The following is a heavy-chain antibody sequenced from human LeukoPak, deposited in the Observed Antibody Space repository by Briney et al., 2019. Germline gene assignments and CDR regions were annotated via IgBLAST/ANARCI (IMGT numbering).Heavy chain of an antibody. D-gene: IGHD3-22*01. V-gene: IGHV1-2*02. Sequence: ASVKVSCKASGYTFTGYYMHWVRQAPGQGLEWMGWINPSSGGTNYAQKFQGRVTMTRDTSISTAYMELSRLRSDDTAVYYCARGQHRYYYDSSDAFDIWGQGTMVTVSS. CDR1: GYTFTGYY. CDR2: INPSSGGT. CDR3: ARGQHRYYYDSSDAFDI. J-gene: IGHJ3*02.